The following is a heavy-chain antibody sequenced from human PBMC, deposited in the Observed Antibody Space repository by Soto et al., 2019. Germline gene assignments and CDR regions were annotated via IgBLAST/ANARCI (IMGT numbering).Heavy chain of an antibody. CDR2: IIPIFGTA. J-gene: IGHJ6*02. Sequence: SVKVSCKASGGTFSRYAISWVRQAPGQGLEWMGGIIPIFGTANYAQKFQGRVTITADESTSTAYMELSSLRSEDTAVYYCARDGDCSGGSCYSDYYGMDVWGQGTTVTVSS. V-gene: IGHV1-69*13. D-gene: IGHD2-15*01. CDR1: GGTFSRYA. CDR3: ARDGDCSGGSCYSDYYGMDV.